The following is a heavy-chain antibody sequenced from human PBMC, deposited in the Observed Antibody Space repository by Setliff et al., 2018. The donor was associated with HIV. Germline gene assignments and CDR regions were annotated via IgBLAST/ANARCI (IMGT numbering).Heavy chain of an antibody. Sequence: ASVKVSCKASGYTFTSYYIHWVRQAPGQGLEWMGEINPSGGSTSYSEKFRGRATMTRDTSRSTVYMELSSLRFDDTAVYYCARVPILRYASPVDMWGQGTLVTVS. V-gene: IGHV1-46*01. CDR1: GYTFTSYY. CDR2: INPSGGST. CDR3: ARVPILRYASPVDM. J-gene: IGHJ4*02. D-gene: IGHD3-9*01.